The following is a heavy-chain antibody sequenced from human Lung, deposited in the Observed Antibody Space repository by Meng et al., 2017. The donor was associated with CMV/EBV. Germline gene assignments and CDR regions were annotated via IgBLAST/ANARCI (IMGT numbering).Heavy chain of an antibody. Sequence: HAQLQQSGPGLVKPPQPLSPTCAISGAMCSSTSAAWHWIRQSPSRGLEWLGRTYYRSKWYHEYAVSVKSRITISPDTPKNQFSLQLNSMTPEDTAVYYCARGINGGCGDWGQGTLVTASS. J-gene: IGHJ4*02. V-gene: IGHV6-1*01. CDR3: ARGINGGCGD. D-gene: IGHD4-23*01. CDR2: TYYRSKWYH. CDR1: GAMCSSTSAA.